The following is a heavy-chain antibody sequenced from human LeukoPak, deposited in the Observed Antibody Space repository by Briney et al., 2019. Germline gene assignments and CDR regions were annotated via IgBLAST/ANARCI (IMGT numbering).Heavy chain of an antibody. Sequence: PGGSLRLSCAASGFTVSSNDMSWVRQAPGKGLEWVSAVSSDGINTYYTDSLKGRFTISRDNSKNTVFLQMHSLTAEDTAVYYCAKPFGFLEWLYGGYFDSWGQGTLVTVSS. CDR3: AKPFGFLEWLYGGYFDS. V-gene: IGHV3-23*01. CDR1: GFTVSSND. D-gene: IGHD3-3*01. CDR2: VSSDGINT. J-gene: IGHJ4*02.